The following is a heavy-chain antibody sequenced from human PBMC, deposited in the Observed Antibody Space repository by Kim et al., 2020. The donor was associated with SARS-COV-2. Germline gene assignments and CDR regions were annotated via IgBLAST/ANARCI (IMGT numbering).Heavy chain of an antibody. CDR2: IWYDGSNK. CDR3: ARDRWKLSTKRDGFDY. V-gene: IGHV3-33*08. D-gene: IGHD1-1*01. J-gene: IGHJ4*02. CDR1: GFTFSSYG. Sequence: GGSLRLSCAASGFTFSSYGMHWVRQAPGKGLEWVAVIWYDGSNKYYADSVKGRFTISRDNSKNTLYLQMNSLRAEDTAVYYCARDRWKLSTKRDGFDYWGQGTLVTVSS.